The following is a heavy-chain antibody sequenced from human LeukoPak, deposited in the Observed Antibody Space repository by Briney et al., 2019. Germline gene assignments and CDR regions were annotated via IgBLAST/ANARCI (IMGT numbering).Heavy chain of an antibody. J-gene: IGHJ4*02. CDR2: MYYSGST. V-gene: IGHV4-30-4*01. CDR3: ARFGSIDSSGYYLILR. D-gene: IGHD3-22*01. Sequence: SQTLSLICTVSGGSISSGDYYWSWIRQPPGKGLEWIGYMYYSGSTCYNPSLKSRVTMSAGTSRNQFSLKLSSVTAADAAVYFCARFGSIDSSGYYLILRWGQGTLVTVSS. CDR1: GGSISSGDYY.